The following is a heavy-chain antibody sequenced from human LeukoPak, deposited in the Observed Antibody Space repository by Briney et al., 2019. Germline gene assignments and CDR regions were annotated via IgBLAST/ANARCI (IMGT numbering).Heavy chain of an antibody. D-gene: IGHD2/OR15-2a*01. CDR3: ARTFYGVNDY. V-gene: IGHV4-34*09. Sequence: PSETLSLTCAVYGGSFSDYYWSWIRQPPGKGLEWIGYIYYSGSTYYNPSLKSRVTISVDTSKNQFSLKLSSVTAADTAVYYCARTFYGVNDYWGQGTLVTVSS. J-gene: IGHJ4*02. CDR2: IYYSGST. CDR1: GGSFSDYY.